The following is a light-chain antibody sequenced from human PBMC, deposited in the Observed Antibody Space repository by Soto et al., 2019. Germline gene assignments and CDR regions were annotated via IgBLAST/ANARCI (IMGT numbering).Light chain of an antibody. CDR2: IVS. CDR1: QNINNY. Sequence: DIQMTQSPSSLSASVGDRVTITCQASQNINNYLNWYQQKPGKAPKVLVSIVSSLQSGVPSRFSGSGSGTEFTLTISSLQPDDFATYYCQQYNSYWTFGQGTKVDI. J-gene: IGKJ1*01. V-gene: IGKV1-16*01. CDR3: QQYNSYWT.